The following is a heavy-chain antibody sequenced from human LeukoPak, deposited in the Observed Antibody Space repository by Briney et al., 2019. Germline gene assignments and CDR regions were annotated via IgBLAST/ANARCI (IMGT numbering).Heavy chain of an antibody. CDR3: AREPAYYDFWSGYEHAFDI. D-gene: IGHD3-3*01. Sequence: SETLSLTCTVSGGSISSYYWSWIRQPAGKGLEWIGRIYTSGSTNYNPSLKSRVTMSVDTSKNQFSLKLSSVTAADTAVYYCAREPAYYDFWSGYEHAFDIWGQGTMVTVPS. CDR2: IYTSGST. V-gene: IGHV4-4*07. J-gene: IGHJ3*02. CDR1: GGSISSYY.